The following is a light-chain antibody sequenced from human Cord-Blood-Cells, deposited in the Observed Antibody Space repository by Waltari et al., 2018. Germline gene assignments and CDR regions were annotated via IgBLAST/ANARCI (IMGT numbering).Light chain of an antibody. CDR1: QDIRNY. Sequence: DIKMTQSPSSLSESVGDRVTITCQASQDIRNYLNWYQQKPGKAPKRLIYDASHLETGVPSRFSGSGSGTDVTFTISSLQPEDIATYYCQQYDNLPLTFGGGTKVEIK. V-gene: IGKV1-33*01. J-gene: IGKJ4*01. CDR2: DAS. CDR3: QQYDNLPLT.